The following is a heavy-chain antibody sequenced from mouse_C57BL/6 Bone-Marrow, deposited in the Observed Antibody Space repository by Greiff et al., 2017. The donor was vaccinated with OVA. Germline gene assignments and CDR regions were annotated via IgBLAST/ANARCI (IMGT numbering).Heavy chain of an antibody. CDR1: GFTFSSYG. D-gene: IGHD1-1*01. V-gene: IGHV5-6*01. J-gene: IGHJ2*01. CDR3: ARWREIYYYDY. Sequence: EVMLVESGGDLVKPGGSLKLSCAASGFTFSSYGMSWVRQTPDKRLEWVATISSGGSYTYYPDSVKGRFTISRDNAKNTLYLQMSSLKSEDTAMYNCARWREIYYYDYWGQGTTLTVSS. CDR2: ISSGGSYT.